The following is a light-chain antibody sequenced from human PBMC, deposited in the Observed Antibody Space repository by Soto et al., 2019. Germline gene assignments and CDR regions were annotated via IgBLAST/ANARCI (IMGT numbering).Light chain of an antibody. Sequence: QSVLTQPPSVSGAPGQRVTISCTGNSSNIGAGYDVHWYQQLPGTAPKLLIYGNSNRPSGVPDRFSGSKSGTSASLAITGFQAEDEADYYCQSYDSSLSVYVFGTGTKVTVL. CDR3: QSYDSSLSVYV. CDR1: SSNIGAGYD. V-gene: IGLV1-40*01. CDR2: GNS. J-gene: IGLJ1*01.